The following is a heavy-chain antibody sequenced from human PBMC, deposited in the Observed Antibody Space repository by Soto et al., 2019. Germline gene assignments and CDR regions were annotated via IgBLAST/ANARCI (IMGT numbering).Heavy chain of an antibody. CDR2: FDPEDGET. Sequence: ASVKVSCKASGGTFSSYAISWVRQAPGKGLEWMGGFDPEDGETIYAQKFQGRVTMTEDTSTDTAYMELSSLRSEDTAVYYCATDLSFGTGSHDAFDIWGQGTMVTVSS. J-gene: IGHJ3*02. V-gene: IGHV1-24*01. D-gene: IGHD3-3*01. CDR3: ATDLSFGTGSHDAFDI. CDR1: GGTFSSYA.